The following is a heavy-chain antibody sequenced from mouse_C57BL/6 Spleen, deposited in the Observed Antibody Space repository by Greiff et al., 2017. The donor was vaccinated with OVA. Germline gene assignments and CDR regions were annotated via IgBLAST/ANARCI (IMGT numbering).Heavy chain of an antibody. CDR2: IYPGSGST. Sequence: VQLQQPGAELVKPGASVKMSCKASGYTFTSYWITWVKQRPGQGLEWIGDIYPGSGSTNYNEKFKSTATLTVDTSSSTAYMQLSSLTSEDSAVYYCARNGNYVRNAMDYWGQGTSVTVSS. V-gene: IGHV1-55*01. J-gene: IGHJ4*01. D-gene: IGHD2-1*01. CDR1: GYTFTSYW. CDR3: ARNGNYVRNAMDY.